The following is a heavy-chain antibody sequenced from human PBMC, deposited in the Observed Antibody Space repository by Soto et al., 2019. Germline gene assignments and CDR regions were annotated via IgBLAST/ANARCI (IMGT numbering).Heavy chain of an antibody. Sequence: QVQLQQWGAGLLKPSETLSLTCAVYGGSFSGYYWSWIRQPPGKGLEWIGEINHSGSTNYNPSLKSRVTISVDTSKNQFSLKLSSVTAADTAVYYCARGYFDWLLHSKPIDYWGQGTLVTVSS. D-gene: IGHD3-9*01. CDR3: ARGYFDWLLHSKPIDY. CDR2: INHSGST. J-gene: IGHJ4*02. V-gene: IGHV4-34*01. CDR1: GGSFSGYY.